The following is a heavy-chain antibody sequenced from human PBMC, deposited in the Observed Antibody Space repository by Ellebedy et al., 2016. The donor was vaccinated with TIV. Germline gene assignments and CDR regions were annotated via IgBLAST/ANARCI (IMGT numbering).Heavy chain of an antibody. V-gene: IGHV5-51*01. Sequence: GESLKISCKGSGYSFTSYWIGWVRQMPGKGLEWMGIIYPGDSDTRYSPSFQGQVTISADKSISTAYLQWSSLKAADTAMYYCARLLSHLGELSPLGYWGQGTLVTVSS. CDR1: GYSFTSYW. J-gene: IGHJ4*02. D-gene: IGHD3-16*02. CDR2: IYPGDSDT. CDR3: ARLLSHLGELSPLGY.